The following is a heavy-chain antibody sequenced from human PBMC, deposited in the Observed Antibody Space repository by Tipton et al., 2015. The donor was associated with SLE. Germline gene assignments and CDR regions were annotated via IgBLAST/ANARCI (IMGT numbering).Heavy chain of an antibody. CDR2: IYHSGST. J-gene: IGHJ4*02. CDR1: GGSISSGGYS. Sequence: LRLSCAVSGGSISSGGYSWSWIRQPPGKGLEWIGYIYHSGSTYYNPSLKSRVTISVDRSKNQFSLKLSSVTAADTAVYYCARVAGGDFYYWGQGPLVTVSS. CDR3: ARVAGGDFYY. D-gene: IGHD3-10*01. V-gene: IGHV4-30-2*01.